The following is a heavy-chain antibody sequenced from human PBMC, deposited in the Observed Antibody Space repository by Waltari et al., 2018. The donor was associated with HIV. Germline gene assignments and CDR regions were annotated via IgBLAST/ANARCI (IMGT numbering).Heavy chain of an antibody. CDR2: IYYSGST. CDR3: ARHHPPYSSSWPPDFDY. V-gene: IGHV4-39*01. J-gene: IGHJ4*02. CDR1: GGSISSSSYY. Sequence: QLQLQESGPGLVKPSETLSLTCTVSGGSISSSSYYWGWIRQPPGKGLEWIGSIYYSGSTYYNPSLKSRVTISVDTSKNQFSLKLSSVTAADTAVYYCARHHPPYSSSWPPDFDYWGQGTLVTVSS. D-gene: IGHD6-13*01.